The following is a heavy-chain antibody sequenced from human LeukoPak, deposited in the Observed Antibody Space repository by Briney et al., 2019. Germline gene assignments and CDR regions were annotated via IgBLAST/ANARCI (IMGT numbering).Heavy chain of an antibody. Sequence: EASVKVSCKASGYTFTGYYMHWVRQAPGQGLEWMGWINPNSGGTNYAQKFQGRVTMTRDTSISTAYMELSRLRSDDTAMYYCAKTTMTSEEYSYFYMDVWGRGTTVTVSS. V-gene: IGHV1-2*02. J-gene: IGHJ6*03. CDR3: AKTTMTSEEYSYFYMDV. CDR1: GYTFTGYY. CDR2: INPNSGGT. D-gene: IGHD4-17*01.